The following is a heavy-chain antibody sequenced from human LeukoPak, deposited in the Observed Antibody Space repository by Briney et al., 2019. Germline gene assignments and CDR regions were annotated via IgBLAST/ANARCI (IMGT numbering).Heavy chain of an antibody. J-gene: IGHJ3*02. V-gene: IGHV5-51*01. CDR1: GYIFNSYW. D-gene: IGHD6-13*01. CDR2: IYPGDFDT. Sequence: GESLKTSCKASGYIFNSYWIGWVRQMPGKGLEWMGIIYPGDFDTRYSPSFQGQVTISADKSISTAYLQWSSLKASDTAMYYCARHGRITWSHDAFDIWGQGAMVTVSS. CDR3: ARHGRITWSHDAFDI.